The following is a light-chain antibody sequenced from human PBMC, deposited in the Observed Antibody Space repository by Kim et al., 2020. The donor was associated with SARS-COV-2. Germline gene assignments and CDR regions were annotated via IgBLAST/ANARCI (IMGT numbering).Light chain of an antibody. CDR2: QES. J-gene: IGLJ1*01. Sequence: CPGQTARSTCSGDKLGDKYACWYQQKPGQSPVLVIYQESKRPSGIPERFSGSSSGNTATLTISGTQAMDEADYYCQAWDSSTAYVFGTGTKVTVL. CDR1: KLGDKY. CDR3: QAWDSSTAYV. V-gene: IGLV3-1*01.